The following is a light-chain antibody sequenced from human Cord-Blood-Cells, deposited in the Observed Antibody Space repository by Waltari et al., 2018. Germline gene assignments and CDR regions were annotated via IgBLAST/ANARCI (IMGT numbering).Light chain of an antibody. Sequence: QSALTQPASVSGSPGQSITISCTGTSSDVGSYNLVSWYQQHPGKAPKLMIYDVSNRPSGVSNRFSGSKSCNTASLTISGLQAEDEADYYCSSYTSSSTYVFGTGTKVTVL. CDR2: DVS. CDR1: SSDVGSYNL. CDR3: SSYTSSSTYV. V-gene: IGLV2-14*02. J-gene: IGLJ1*01.